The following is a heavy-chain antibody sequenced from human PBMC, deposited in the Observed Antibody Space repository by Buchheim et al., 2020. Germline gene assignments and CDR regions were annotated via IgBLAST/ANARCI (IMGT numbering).Heavy chain of an antibody. J-gene: IGHJ4*02. D-gene: IGHD1-26*01. V-gene: IGHV3-23*01. CDR1: GFTFSNYG. Sequence: VQLLEFGGGLVQPGGSLRLSCAASGFTFSNYGMSWVRQSPGRGLEWVSVITNNGVGTYYGDSVKGRFTISSDNYQNTLYLQMNSLRAEDTAVYYCAKCCGSPERDFDYWGQGTL. CDR3: AKCCGSPERDFDY. CDR2: ITNNGVGT.